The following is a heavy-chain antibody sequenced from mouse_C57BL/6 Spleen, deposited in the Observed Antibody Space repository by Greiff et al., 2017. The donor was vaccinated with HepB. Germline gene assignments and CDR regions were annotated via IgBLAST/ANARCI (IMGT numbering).Heavy chain of an antibody. Sequence: EVQLQESGPGLVKPSQSLSLTCSVTGYSITSGYYWNWIRQFPGNKLEWMGYISYDGSNNYNPSLKNRISITRDTSKNQFFLKLNSVTTEDTATYYCARGDYSNSLFAYWGQGTLVTVSA. CDR1: GYSITSGYY. CDR3: ARGDYSNSLFAY. J-gene: IGHJ3*01. CDR2: ISYDGSN. V-gene: IGHV3-6*01. D-gene: IGHD2-5*01.